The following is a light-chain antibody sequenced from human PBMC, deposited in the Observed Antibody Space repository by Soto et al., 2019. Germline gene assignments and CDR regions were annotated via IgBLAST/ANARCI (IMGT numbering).Light chain of an antibody. J-gene: IGKJ4*01. V-gene: IGKV3-20*01. CDR3: QHYGNSLT. CDR1: QSVSNNY. CDR2: GAS. Sequence: EIVLTQSRGTLSLSPGARATLSCMASQSVSNNYLAWYQQKPGQAPRILIYGASTRATGIPARFSVSGSGTDFTLTISRMDPEDFAVDYCQHYGNSLTFGGGTKVDIK.